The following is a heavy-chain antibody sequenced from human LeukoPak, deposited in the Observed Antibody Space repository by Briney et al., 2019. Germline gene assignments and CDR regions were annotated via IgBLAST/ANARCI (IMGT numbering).Heavy chain of an antibody. Sequence: ASVKVSCKTFGDTFSYHSISWVRQAPGQGLEWMGWINPNSGGTNYAQKFQGRVTMTRDTSISTAYMELSRLRSDDTAVYYCARAGDYYGSGSYYNDPSLADYWGQGTLVTVSS. J-gene: IGHJ4*02. CDR3: ARAGDYYGSGSYYNDPSLADY. D-gene: IGHD3-10*01. V-gene: IGHV1-2*02. CDR2: INPNSGGT. CDR1: GDTFSYHS.